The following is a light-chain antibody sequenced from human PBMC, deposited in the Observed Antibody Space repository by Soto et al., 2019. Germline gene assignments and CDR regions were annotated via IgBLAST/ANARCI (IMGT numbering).Light chain of an antibody. CDR2: YAS. V-gene: IGKV1-27*01. CDR1: QRIGNS. CDR3: QQYNTFPAT. Sequence: DIQMTQSPPFLSASVGDGDTITWRASQRIGNSLAWYQQKPGTVPKLLIYYASTLQSGVPSRFSGSGSGTDFTLTISSLQPEDVATYYCQQYNTFPATFGQGTRLEIK. J-gene: IGKJ5*01.